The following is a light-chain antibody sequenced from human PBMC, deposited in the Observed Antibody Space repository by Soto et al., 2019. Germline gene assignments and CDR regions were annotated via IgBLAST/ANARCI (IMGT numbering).Light chain of an antibody. CDR2: DAS. CDR3: QQYNSYST. J-gene: IGKJ1*01. CDR1: QSISSW. Sequence: DIQMTQSPSTLSASVGDRVTITCRASQSISSWLAWYQQKPGKAPKLLIYDASSLESGVPSRFSGSGSGTEFTLTISSLQPHDFATYYCQQYNSYSTFGQGTKLDIK. V-gene: IGKV1-5*01.